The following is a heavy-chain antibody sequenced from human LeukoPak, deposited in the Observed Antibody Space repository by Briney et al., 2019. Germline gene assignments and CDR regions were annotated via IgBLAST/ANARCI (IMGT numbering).Heavy chain of an antibody. CDR3: ATQYTTGYYDSTGDFRPDI. V-gene: IGHV4-4*07. CDR1: GGSISSYY. J-gene: IGHJ3*02. CDR2: IYTSGST. Sequence: PSETLSLTCTVSGGSISSYYWSWIRQPAGKGLEWIGRIYTSGSTNYNPSLKSRVTMSVDTSKNQFSLKLSSVTAADTAVYYCATQYTTGYYDSTGDFRPDIWGQGTMVTVSS. D-gene: IGHD3-22*01.